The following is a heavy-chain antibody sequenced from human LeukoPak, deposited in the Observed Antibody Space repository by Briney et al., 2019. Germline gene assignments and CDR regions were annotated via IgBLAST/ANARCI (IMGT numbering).Heavy chain of an antibody. CDR1: GGSISSSSHY. Sequence: SETLSLTCSVSGGSISSSSHYWDWIRQPPGEGLEWIGSIYYSGSTYYNPSLKSRVTISVDTSKNQFSLKLISVTAADTAVYYCARYYYGSDDAFDIWGQGTMVTVSS. D-gene: IGHD3-10*01. CDR2: IYYSGST. J-gene: IGHJ3*02. CDR3: ARYYYGSDDAFDI. V-gene: IGHV4-39*07.